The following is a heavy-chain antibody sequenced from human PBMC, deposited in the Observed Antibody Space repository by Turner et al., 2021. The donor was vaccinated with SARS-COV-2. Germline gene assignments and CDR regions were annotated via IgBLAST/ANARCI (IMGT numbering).Heavy chain of an antibody. D-gene: IGHD6-13*01. CDR2: INYSGNS. Sequence: QVQLQQWGAGVLETSETLSLTCAVNGGAFSGYYWSWIRQPPGKGLEWIGQINYSGNSNYNPSLKSRVTISEDTTKKQVSLNLRSVTAADTAVYYCARGHIVGSSWYYFENWGRGTLVTVSS. CDR3: ARGHIVGSSWYYFEN. V-gene: IGHV4-34*01. J-gene: IGHJ4*02. CDR1: GGAFSGYY.